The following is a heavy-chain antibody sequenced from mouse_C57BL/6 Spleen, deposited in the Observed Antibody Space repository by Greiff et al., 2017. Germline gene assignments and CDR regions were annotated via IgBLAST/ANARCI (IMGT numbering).Heavy chain of an antibody. CDR3: ARYIEVGDFDY. CDR2: IRNKANGYTT. Sequence: EVKLMESGGGLVQPGGSLSLSCAASGFTFTDYYMSWVRQPPGKALEWLGFIRNKANGYTTEYSASVKGRFTISRDNSQSILYRQMNALRAEDSATYYCARYIEVGDFDYWGQGTTLTVSS. D-gene: IGHD1-1*01. J-gene: IGHJ2*01. CDR1: GFTFTDYY. V-gene: IGHV7-3*01.